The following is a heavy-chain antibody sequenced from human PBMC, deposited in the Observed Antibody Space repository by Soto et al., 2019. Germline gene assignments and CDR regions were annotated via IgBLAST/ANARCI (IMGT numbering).Heavy chain of an antibody. J-gene: IGHJ4*02. CDR2: IYYSGST. Sequence: SETLSLTCTVSGGSISSGGYYWSWIRQHPGEGLEWIGYIYYSGSTYYNPSLKSRVTISVDTSKNQFSLKLSSVTAADTAVYYCARAHPSLGLSPDYWGQGTLVTVSS. D-gene: IGHD1-26*01. V-gene: IGHV4-31*03. CDR3: ARAHPSLGLSPDY. CDR1: GGSISSGGYY.